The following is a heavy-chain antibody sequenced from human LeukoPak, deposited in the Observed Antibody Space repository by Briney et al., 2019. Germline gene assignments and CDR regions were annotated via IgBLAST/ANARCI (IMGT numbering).Heavy chain of an antibody. J-gene: IGHJ5*02. CDR3: ARGRASYDFWSGYLAPNWFDP. CDR2: ST. D-gene: IGHD3-3*01. V-gene: IGHV4-34*01. Sequence: STNYNPSLKSRVTISVDTSKNQFSLKLSSVTAADTAVYYCARGRASYDFWSGYLAPNWFDPWGQGTLVTVSS.